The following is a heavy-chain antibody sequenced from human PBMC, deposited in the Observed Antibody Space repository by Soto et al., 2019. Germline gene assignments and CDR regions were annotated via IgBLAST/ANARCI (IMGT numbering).Heavy chain of an antibody. Sequence: GSLRLSCAASGFTFIDYYISLIRHSAVKGLEWVSYISSSSSYTNYADSVKGRFTISRDNAKNSLYLQMNSLRAEDTAVYYCARDMPYYYDSSGYLYWYFDLWGRGTLVTVSS. J-gene: IGHJ2*01. CDR1: GFTFIDYY. CDR2: ISSSSSYT. V-gene: IGHV3-11*06. CDR3: ARDMPYYYDSSGYLYWYFDL. D-gene: IGHD3-22*01.